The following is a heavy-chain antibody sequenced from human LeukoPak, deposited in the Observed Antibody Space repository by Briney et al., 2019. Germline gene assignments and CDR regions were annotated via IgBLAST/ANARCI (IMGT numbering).Heavy chain of an antibody. Sequence: GGSLRLSCAASGPTFDDYGMSSVRHDAGKGLEWASGINWNGGSTGYADSVKGRFTISRDNAKNSLYLQMNSLRAEDTALYYCARRRFLEWYPRSPGAFDIWGQGTMVTVSS. CDR3: ARRRFLEWYPRSPGAFDI. CDR2: INWNGGST. D-gene: IGHD3-3*01. J-gene: IGHJ3*02. V-gene: IGHV3-20*04. CDR1: GPTFDDYG.